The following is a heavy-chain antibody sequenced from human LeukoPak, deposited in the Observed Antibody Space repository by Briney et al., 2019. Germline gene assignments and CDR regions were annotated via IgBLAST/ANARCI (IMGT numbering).Heavy chain of an antibody. CDR2: IYYSGST. J-gene: IGHJ4*02. CDR1: GGSTSSYY. CDR3: ARVGPTVGFGYFDY. Sequence: PSETLSLTCTVSGGSTSSYYWSWIRQPPGKGLEWIGYIYYSGSTNYNPSLKSRVTISVDTSKNQFSLKLSSVTAADTAVYYCARVGPTVGFGYFDYWGQGTLVTVSS. V-gene: IGHV4-59*01. D-gene: IGHD3-16*01.